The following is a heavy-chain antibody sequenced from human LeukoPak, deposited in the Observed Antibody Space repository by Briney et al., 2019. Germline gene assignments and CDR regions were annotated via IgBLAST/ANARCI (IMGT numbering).Heavy chain of an antibody. V-gene: IGHV1-8*01. CDR3: ARGPPDIVVVVAANDAFDI. CDR2: MNPNSGNT. J-gene: IGHJ3*02. Sequence: ASVKVSCKASGYTFTSYDINWVRQATGQGLEWMGWMNPNSGNTGYAQKFQGRVTMTRNTPISTAYMELSSLRSEDTAVYYCARGPPDIVVVVAANDAFDIWGQGTMVTVSS. CDR1: GYTFTSYD. D-gene: IGHD2-15*01.